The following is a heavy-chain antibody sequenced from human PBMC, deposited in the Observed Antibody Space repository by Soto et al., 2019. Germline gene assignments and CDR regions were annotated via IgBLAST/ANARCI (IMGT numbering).Heavy chain of an antibody. CDR3: TKSPGGTDCSDTSCYDHLAP. J-gene: IGHJ5*02. CDR1: GYTFTNYD. D-gene: IGHD2-2*01. V-gene: IGHV1-8*01. Sequence: QMQLVQSGAEVKKPGASVKVSCKASGYTFTNYDINWVRQATGQGLEWMGWMNPNSGNTGYAQKFQGRVTMTRDTSVSTAYMELSSLRSEDTAVYSCTKSPGGTDCSDTSCYDHLAPWGQGTLVTVSS. CDR2: MNPNSGNT.